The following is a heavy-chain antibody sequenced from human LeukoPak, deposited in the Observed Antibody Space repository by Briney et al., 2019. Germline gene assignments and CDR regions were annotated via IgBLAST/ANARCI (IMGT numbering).Heavy chain of an antibody. Sequence: PSETLSLTCAVYGGSFSGYYWSWIRQPPGKGLEWIGEINHSGSTNYNPSLKSRVTISVDTSKNQFSLKLSSVTAADTAVYYSARWNTAMVTLDYWGQGTLVTVSS. CDR3: ARWNTAMVTLDY. CDR1: GGSFSGYY. J-gene: IGHJ4*02. CDR2: INHSGST. V-gene: IGHV4-34*01. D-gene: IGHD5-18*01.